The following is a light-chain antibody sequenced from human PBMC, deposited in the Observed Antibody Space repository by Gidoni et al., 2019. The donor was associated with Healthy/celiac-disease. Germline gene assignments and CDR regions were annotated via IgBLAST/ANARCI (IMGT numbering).Light chain of an antibody. CDR2: DAS. V-gene: IGKV3-11*01. CDR1: QSVSSY. J-gene: IGKJ4*01. CDR3: QQRSNWLLT. Sequence: EIVLTQSPATLSLSPVERATLSCRASQSVSSYLAWYQQKPGQAHRLLIYDASNRATGIPARFSGSGSGTDFTLTISSLEPEDFAVYYCQQRSNWLLTFGGGTKVEI.